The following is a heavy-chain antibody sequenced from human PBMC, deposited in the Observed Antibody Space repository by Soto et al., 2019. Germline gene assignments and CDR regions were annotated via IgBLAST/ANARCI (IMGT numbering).Heavy chain of an antibody. J-gene: IGHJ4*02. CDR3: AKGGGGSYLYFDY. V-gene: IGHV3-30*18. CDR2: MSYDGSKK. Sequence: VQLVESGGGLVQPGGSLRLSCAASGFTFSSYGMHWVRQAPGKGLEWVALMSYDGSKKYYADSVKGRFTISRDKSKNTLYLQMNSLSAEDTAVYYCAKGGGGSYLYFDYWGQGTLVTVSS. CDR1: GFTFSSYG. D-gene: IGHD1-26*01.